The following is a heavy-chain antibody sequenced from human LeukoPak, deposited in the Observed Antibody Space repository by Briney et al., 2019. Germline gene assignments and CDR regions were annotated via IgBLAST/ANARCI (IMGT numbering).Heavy chain of an antibody. CDR1: RHTFTVYH. D-gene: IGHD3-22*01. V-gene: IGHV1-69*13. J-gene: IGHJ4*02. Sequence: ASVKVSCKASRHTFTVYHVHWVRQAPGQGLEWMGGIIPIFGQPNYAQRFQGRVTVTADESTSTAYMEMSSLRSEDTAIYYCARCYDTSAYASFYFDNWGQGTLVTVSS. CDR3: ARCYDTSAYASFYFDN. CDR2: IIPIFGQP.